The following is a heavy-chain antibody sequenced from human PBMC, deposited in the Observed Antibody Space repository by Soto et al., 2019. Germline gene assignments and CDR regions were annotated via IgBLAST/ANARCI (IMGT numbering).Heavy chain of an antibody. CDR2: ILPIFGTV. V-gene: IGHV1-69*06. Sequence: QVQLVQSGAEVKKPGSSVNVSCKASGGTFSSYPISWVRQAPGQGLEWMGWILPIFGTVNYAQKFQGRVTITADRSTSTAYMDLSSLRSEDTAVYYCARDLDGSRGLDYWGQGTLVTVSS. CDR3: ARDLDGSRGLDY. CDR1: GGTFSSYP. D-gene: IGHD6-13*01. J-gene: IGHJ4*02.